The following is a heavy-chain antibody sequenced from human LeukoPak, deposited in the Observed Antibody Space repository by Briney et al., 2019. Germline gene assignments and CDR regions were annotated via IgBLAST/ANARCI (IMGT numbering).Heavy chain of an antibody. CDR3: ARASYSSGYYSREALDAFDI. CDR2: ISSSGSTI. J-gene: IGHJ3*02. V-gene: IGHV3-11*04. CDR1: GFTFSDYY. Sequence: GGSLRLSCAASGFTFSDYYMSWIRQAPGKGLEWVSFISSSGSTIYYADSVKGRFTISRDNAKNSLYLQMNSLRAEDTAVYYCARASYSSGYYSREALDAFDIWGQGTMVTVSS. D-gene: IGHD3-22*01.